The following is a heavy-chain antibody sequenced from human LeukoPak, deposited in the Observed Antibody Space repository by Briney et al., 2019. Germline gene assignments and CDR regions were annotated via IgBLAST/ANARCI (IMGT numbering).Heavy chain of an antibody. D-gene: IGHD6-13*01. CDR1: GYSFTSYW. J-gene: IGHJ4*02. CDR3: ARLGRAGYSSSWYEY. Sequence: LGESLKISCKGSGYSFTSYWIGWVRQIPGKGLEWMGIIYPGDSDTRYSPSFQGQVTISADKSISTAYLQWSSLKASDTAMYFCARLGRAGYSSSWYEYWGQGTLVTVSS. V-gene: IGHV5-51*01. CDR2: IYPGDSDT.